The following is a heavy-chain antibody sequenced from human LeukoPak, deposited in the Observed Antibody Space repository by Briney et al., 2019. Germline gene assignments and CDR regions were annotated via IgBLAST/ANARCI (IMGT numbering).Heavy chain of an antibody. D-gene: IGHD1-26*01. Sequence: SETLSLTCAVSGASISGSGYYLRWIRQPPAKGLEWLGNIYHTGNTYYNASLQSRVTISIDTSKNQVSLRLKSVTAADTAMYYCAKSGGYGLIDCWGQGTLVTVSS. CDR3: AKSGGYGLIDC. CDR1: GASISGSGYY. CDR2: IYHTGNT. J-gene: IGHJ4*02. V-gene: IGHV4-39*01.